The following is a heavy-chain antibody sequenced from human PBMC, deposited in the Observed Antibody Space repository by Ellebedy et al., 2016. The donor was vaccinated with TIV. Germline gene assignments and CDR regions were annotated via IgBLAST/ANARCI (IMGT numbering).Heavy chain of an antibody. Sequence: GESLKISCSASGFTFSTYGMHWVRQAPGKGLEWVAVIWDDGSNEYYAGSVEGRFTVSRDNSKNTLYLQMNSLRVEDTAVYYCVADFDFWGQGTLVTVSS. CDR2: IWDDGSNE. V-gene: IGHV3-33*01. CDR1: GFTFSTYG. CDR3: VADFDF. J-gene: IGHJ4*02.